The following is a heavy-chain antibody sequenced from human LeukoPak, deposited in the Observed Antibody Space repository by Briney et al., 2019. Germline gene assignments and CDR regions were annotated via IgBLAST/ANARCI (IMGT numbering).Heavy chain of an antibody. CDR3: AKDRGFTLRDGGLFDS. J-gene: IGHJ4*02. CDR2: MCGYDGTT. D-gene: IGHD5-24*01. V-gene: IGHV3-23*01. CDR1: GFTFSNFA. Sequence: PGGSLRLSCAASGFTFSNFAMNWVRQVPGKGLEWVSGMCGYDGTTFDAESVRGRFTVSRDNSKNTLYLQMSSLRAEDTAIYYCAKDRGFTLRDGGLFDSWGQGTLVTVSS.